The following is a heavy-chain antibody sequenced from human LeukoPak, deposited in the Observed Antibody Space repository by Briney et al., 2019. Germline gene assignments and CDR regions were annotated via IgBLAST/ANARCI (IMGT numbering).Heavy chain of an antibody. V-gene: IGHV3-30-3*01. Sequence: GRSLRLSCAASGFTFSSYAMHWVRQAPGKGLEWVAVISYDGSNKYYADSVKGRFTISRDNSKNTLYLQMNSLRSEDTAVYYCAREAGNAFDIWGQGTMVTVSS. CDR1: GFTFSSYA. J-gene: IGHJ3*02. CDR3: AREAGNAFDI. CDR2: ISYDGSNK. D-gene: IGHD6-19*01.